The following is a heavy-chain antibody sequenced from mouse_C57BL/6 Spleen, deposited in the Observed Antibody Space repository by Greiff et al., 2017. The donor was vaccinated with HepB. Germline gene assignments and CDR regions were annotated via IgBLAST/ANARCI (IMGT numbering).Heavy chain of an antibody. D-gene: IGHD2-4*01. CDR3: ARSGDYHYFDY. J-gene: IGHJ2*01. V-gene: IGHV1-59*01. Sequence: QVQLQQPGAELVRPGTSVKLSCKASGYTFTSYWMHWVKQRPGQGLEWIGVIDPSDSYTNYNQKFKGKATLTVDTSSSTAYMQLSSLTSEDSAVYYCARSGDYHYFDYWGQGTTLTGSS. CDR1: GYTFTSYW. CDR2: IDPSDSYT.